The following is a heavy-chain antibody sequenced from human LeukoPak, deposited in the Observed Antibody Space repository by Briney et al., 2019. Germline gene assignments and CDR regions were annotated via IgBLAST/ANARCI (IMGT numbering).Heavy chain of an antibody. Sequence: PGGSLRLSCVVSGFTIRSYEMNWVRQAPGKGLEWVSYISSSGSIIYYADSVKGRFTVSRDSAKNSLYLQMNSLRAEDTAVYYCAREGCSGGSCYHPADYWGQGTLVTVSS. J-gene: IGHJ4*02. D-gene: IGHD2-15*01. CDR2: ISSSGSII. CDR1: GFTIRSYE. CDR3: AREGCSGGSCYHPADY. V-gene: IGHV3-48*03.